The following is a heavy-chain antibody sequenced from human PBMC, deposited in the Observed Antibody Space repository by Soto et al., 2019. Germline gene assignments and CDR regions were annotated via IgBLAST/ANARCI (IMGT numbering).Heavy chain of an antibody. CDR1: GFTVSSNY. CDR2: IYSGGST. D-gene: IGHD6-13*01. Sequence: GGSLRLSCAASGFTVSSNYMSWVRQAPGKGLEWVSVIYSGGSTYYADSVKGRFTISRDNSKNTLYLQMNSLRAEDTAVYYCARDRLLLSIAAAGYYGMDVWGQGTTVTVSS. J-gene: IGHJ6*02. V-gene: IGHV3-53*01. CDR3: ARDRLLLSIAAAGYYGMDV.